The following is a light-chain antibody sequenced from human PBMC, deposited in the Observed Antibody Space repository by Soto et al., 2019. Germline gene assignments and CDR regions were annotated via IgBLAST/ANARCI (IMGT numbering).Light chain of an antibody. CDR2: DIS. J-gene: IGKJ1*01. V-gene: IGKV3-11*01. CDR3: HQRSNRST. CDR1: QSVACS. Sequence: EVVMTQSPSTLSLSPGESAILSCRASQSVACSLAWYQQKPGQAPRLLIYDISTRAAGVPARFSGSGSGTDFTLTFSSVEPADFAVYYCHQRSNRSTFGQGTRVENK.